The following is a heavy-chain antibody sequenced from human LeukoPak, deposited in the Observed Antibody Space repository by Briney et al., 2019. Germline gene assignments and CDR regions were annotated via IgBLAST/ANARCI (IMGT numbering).Heavy chain of an antibody. Sequence: SETLSLTCTDSGGSISSYYWSWIRQPPGKGLEGIVYIYSTGSTNYSPSLTSRVTISVDASKYHFSLKLNSVTAADTAVYFWAGSANSRVSFDYWGQGTLVTVSA. D-gene: IGHD4-23*01. V-gene: IGHV4-59*01. CDR3: AGSANSRVSFDY. CDR2: IYSTGST. CDR1: GGSISSYY. J-gene: IGHJ4*02.